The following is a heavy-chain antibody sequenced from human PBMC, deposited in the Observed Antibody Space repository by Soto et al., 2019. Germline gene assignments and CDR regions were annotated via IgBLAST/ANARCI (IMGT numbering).Heavy chain of an antibody. CDR1: GGSISSYY. CDR2: IYYSVST. V-gene: IGHV4-59*01. D-gene: IGHD3-10*01. Sequence: SETLSLTCTVSGGSISSYYWSWIRQPPGKGLEWIGYIYYSVSTNYNPSLKSRVTISVDTSKNQFSLKLSSVTAADTAVYYCARLNYYGSGSSLDAFDIWGQGATVTVSS. J-gene: IGHJ3*02. CDR3: ARLNYYGSGSSLDAFDI.